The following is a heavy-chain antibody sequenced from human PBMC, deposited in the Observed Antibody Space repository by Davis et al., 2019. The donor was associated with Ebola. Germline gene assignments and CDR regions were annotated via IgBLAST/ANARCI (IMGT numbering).Heavy chain of an antibody. CDR2: IYYSGST. Sequence: MPGGSLRLSCTVSGGSISSYYWSWIRQPPGKGLEWIGYIYYSGSTNYNPSLKSRVTISVDTSKNQFSLKLSSVTAADTAVYYCARQESSGWYGGWFDPWGQGTLVTVSS. J-gene: IGHJ5*02. D-gene: IGHD6-19*01. CDR1: GGSISSYY. CDR3: ARQESSGWYGGWFDP. V-gene: IGHV4-59*08.